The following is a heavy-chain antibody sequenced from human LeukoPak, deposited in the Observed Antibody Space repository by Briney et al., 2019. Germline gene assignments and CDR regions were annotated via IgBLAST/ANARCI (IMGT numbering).Heavy chain of an antibody. CDR1: GFTFSSYA. D-gene: IGHD6-13*01. J-gene: IGHJ4*02. Sequence: GGSLRLSCAASGFTFSSYAMSWVRQAPGKGLEWVSAISGSGGSTYYADSVKGRLTISRDNSKNTLYLQMNSLRAEDTAVYYCAKQPIAAAGIQYYFDYWGQGTLVTVSS. V-gene: IGHV3-23*01. CDR2: ISGSGGST. CDR3: AKQPIAAAGIQYYFDY.